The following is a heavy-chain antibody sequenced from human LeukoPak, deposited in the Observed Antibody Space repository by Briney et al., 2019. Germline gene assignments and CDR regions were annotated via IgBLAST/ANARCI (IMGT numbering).Heavy chain of an antibody. CDR2: ISYDGTNK. Sequence: PERSLRLSCAASGFTFSSYGMHWVRQAPGKGLEWVAVISYDGTNKYYADSVKGRFTISRDNSKNRLYLQMNSLRAEDTAVYYCAKDKVGQGYYFDYWGQGTLVIVSS. J-gene: IGHJ4*02. CDR3: AKDKVGQGYYFDY. CDR1: GFTFSSYG. V-gene: IGHV3-30*18. D-gene: IGHD1-26*01.